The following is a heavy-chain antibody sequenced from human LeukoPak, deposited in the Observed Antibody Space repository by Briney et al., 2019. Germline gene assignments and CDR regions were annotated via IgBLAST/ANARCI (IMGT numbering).Heavy chain of an antibody. CDR2: IRYDGCNK. J-gene: IGHJ6*03. CDR1: GFTFSSYG. V-gene: IGHV3-30*02. CDR3: AKGRKQGYCSGGSCYRGPHYYYYYMDV. D-gene: IGHD2-15*01. Sequence: GGSLRLSCAASGFTFSSYGIHWVRQAPGKGLEWVAFIRYDGCNKYYADSVKGRFTISRDNSKNTLYLQMNSLRAEDTAVYYCAKGRKQGYCSGGSCYRGPHYYYYYMDVWGKGTTVTISS.